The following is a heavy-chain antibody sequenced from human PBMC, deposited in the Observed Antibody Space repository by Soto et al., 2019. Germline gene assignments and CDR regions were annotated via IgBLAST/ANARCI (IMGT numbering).Heavy chain of an antibody. CDR1: GFTFNSYA. Sequence: EVHLLESGGGLVQPGGSLRLSCAASGFTFNSYAMIWVRQAPGKGLEWVSAISGSGGKTHTGDSVQGRFTISRDNAKNTVYLQMDSLRAEDTAGYYGARLPDFQWDFHDMDVWGKGTTVTVAS. J-gene: IGHJ6*03. CDR2: ISGSGGKT. CDR3: ARLPDFQWDFHDMDV. D-gene: IGHD1-26*01. V-gene: IGHV3-23*01.